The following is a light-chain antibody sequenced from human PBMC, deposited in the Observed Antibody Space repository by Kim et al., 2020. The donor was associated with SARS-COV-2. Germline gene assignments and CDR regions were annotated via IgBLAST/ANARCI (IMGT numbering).Light chain of an antibody. CDR3: QQSYSIPWT. V-gene: IGKV1-NL1*01. Sequence: ASVGDAVTMTCRASQGISSALAWYRQRPGIAPKLLLCGASRLQSGVPSRFSGSGFGTDYTLTISSLQPEDVGTYYCQQSYSIPWTFGQGTKVDIK. CDR2: GAS. CDR1: QGISSA. J-gene: IGKJ1*01.